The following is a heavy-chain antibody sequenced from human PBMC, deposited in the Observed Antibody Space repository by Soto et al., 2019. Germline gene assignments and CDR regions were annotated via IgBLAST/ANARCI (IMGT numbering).Heavy chain of an antibody. CDR1: GFTVSGND. D-gene: IGHD6-19*01. J-gene: IGHJ5*02. CDR2: ISSSGRAI. V-gene: IGHV3-11*01. CDR3: ASYHTSGWASVAP. Sequence: QLQLLESGGDLVKPGGSLRLSCAASGFTVSGNDLSWIRQAPGKGLEWVSSISSSGRAIYYADSVKGRFTISRDNAKDSLYPQMSSVRAEDTDIYSCASYHTSGWASVAPWGKGTHVTVSS.